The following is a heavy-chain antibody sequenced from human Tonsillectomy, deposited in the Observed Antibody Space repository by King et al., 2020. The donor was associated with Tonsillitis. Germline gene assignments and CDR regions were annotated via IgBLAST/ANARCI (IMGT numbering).Heavy chain of an antibody. V-gene: IGHV3-9*01. CDR2: ISWNSGSI. Sequence: QLVQSGGGLVQPGRSLRLSCAASGFTFDDFAMHWVRQAPGKGLEWVSGISWNSGSIGYGDFVKGRFTISRYNAKKSLYLQMNSLRVEDTALYYCAKDNVARWRGPLFGMDVWGQGTTVTVSS. D-gene: IGHD2-21*01. J-gene: IGHJ6*02. CDR1: GFTFDDFA. CDR3: AKDNVARWRGPLFGMDV.